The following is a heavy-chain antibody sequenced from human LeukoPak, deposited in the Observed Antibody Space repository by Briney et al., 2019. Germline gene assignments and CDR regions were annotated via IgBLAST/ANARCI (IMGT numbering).Heavy chain of an antibody. CDR3: ARESHEGATRAYNWFDP. V-gene: IGHV3-30-3*01. CDR1: GFTFNTFA. J-gene: IGHJ5*02. CDR2: ISYDGDKQ. D-gene: IGHD1-26*01. Sequence: GGSLRLSCAATGFTFNTFAMHWVRQAPGKGLEWLGLISYDGDKQIYPASVKGRFSFSRDNSNNTLYLQMNNLRPEDTALYYCARESHEGATRAYNWFDPWGQGTPVSVSS.